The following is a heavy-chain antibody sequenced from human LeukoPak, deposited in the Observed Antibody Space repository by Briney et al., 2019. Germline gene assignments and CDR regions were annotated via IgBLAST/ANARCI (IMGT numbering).Heavy chain of an antibody. J-gene: IGHJ5*02. Sequence: SETLSLTCTASGGSISGYYWSWIRQPAGKGLEWIGHVDTSGRTNYNSSLMSRVTMSVDTSKNQFSLRLTSVTAADTAVYYCARHWSHSVAQFGRYYWFDPWGQGTLVTVSS. CDR1: GGSISGYY. D-gene: IGHD2-15*01. CDR3: ARHWSHSVAQFGRYYWFDP. V-gene: IGHV4-4*07. CDR2: VDTSGRT.